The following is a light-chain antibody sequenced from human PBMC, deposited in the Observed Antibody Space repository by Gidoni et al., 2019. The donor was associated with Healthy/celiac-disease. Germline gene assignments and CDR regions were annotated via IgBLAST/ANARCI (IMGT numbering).Light chain of an antibody. CDR2: GAS. CDR1: QSVSSSY. V-gene: IGKV3-20*01. CDR3: QQYGSSFWT. Sequence: ELVLTQSPGTLSLSPGERATLSCRASQSVSSSYLAWYQQKPGQAPRLLISGASSRATGIPDRFSGSGSGTDFTLTISRLEPEDFAVYYCQQYGSSFWTFGQGTKVEIK. J-gene: IGKJ1*01.